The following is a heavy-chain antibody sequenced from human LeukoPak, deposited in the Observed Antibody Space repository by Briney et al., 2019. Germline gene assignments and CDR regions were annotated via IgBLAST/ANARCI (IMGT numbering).Heavy chain of an antibody. CDR2: ISSSSSYI. V-gene: IGHV3-21*04. D-gene: IGHD3-10*01. CDR3: ARDPSYYYGSGTYSD. Sequence: GGSLRLSCAASGFTFSSYSMNWVRQAPEKGLEWVSSISSSSSYIYYADSVKGRFTISRDNAKNSLYLQMNSLRAEDTAVYYCARDPSYYYGSGTYSDWGQGTLVTVSS. CDR1: GFTFSSYS. J-gene: IGHJ4*02.